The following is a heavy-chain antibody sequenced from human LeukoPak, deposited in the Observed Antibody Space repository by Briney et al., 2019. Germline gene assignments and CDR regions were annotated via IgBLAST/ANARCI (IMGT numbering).Heavy chain of an antibody. Sequence: GSLRLSCAASGFTVSSNYMSWVRQAPGKGLEWVSVTNSGGSTYYADSVKGRFTISRDNSKNTLYLQMNGLRAEDTAVYYCARDPDYYYYGMDVWGQGTTVTVSS. V-gene: IGHV3-66*01. CDR2: TNSGGST. J-gene: IGHJ6*02. CDR3: ARDPDYYYYGMDV. CDR1: GFTVSSNY.